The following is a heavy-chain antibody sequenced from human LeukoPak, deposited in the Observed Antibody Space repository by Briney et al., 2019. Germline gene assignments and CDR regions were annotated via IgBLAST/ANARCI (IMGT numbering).Heavy chain of an antibody. V-gene: IGHV4-31*03. CDR1: GASISSGGYF. D-gene: IGHD1-26*01. Sequence: SETLSLTCTVSGASISSGGYFWSWIRQRPGQGLEWIAYIYYNGVASYNSSLKSRVTISVDTSKNQFSLKLSSVTAADTAVYHCVRGPPVGSQPQGPIDYWGQGTLVTVSS. CDR2: IYYNGVA. J-gene: IGHJ4*02. CDR3: VRGPPVGSQPQGPIDY.